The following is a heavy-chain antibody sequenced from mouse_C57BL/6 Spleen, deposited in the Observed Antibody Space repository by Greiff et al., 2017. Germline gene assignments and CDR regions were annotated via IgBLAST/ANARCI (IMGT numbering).Heavy chain of an antibody. V-gene: IGHV3-6*01. D-gene: IGHD1-1*01. CDR3: ARILYYYGSSYVGWYFDV. Sequence: DVHLVESGPGLVKPSQSLSLTCSVTGYSITSGYYWNWIRQFPGNKLEWMGYISYDGSNNYNPSLKNRISITRDTSKNQFFLKLNSVTTEDTATYYCARILYYYGSSYVGWYFDVWGTGTTVTVSS. CDR2: ISYDGSN. CDR1: GYSITSGYY. J-gene: IGHJ1*03.